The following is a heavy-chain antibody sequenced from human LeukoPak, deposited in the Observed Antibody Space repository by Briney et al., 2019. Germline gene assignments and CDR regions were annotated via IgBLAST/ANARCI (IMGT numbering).Heavy chain of an antibody. V-gene: IGHV4-59*01. CDR2: IYYSGST. D-gene: IGHD6-13*01. Sequence: PSETLSLTCTVSGGSISSYYWSWIRQPPGKGLEWIGYIYYSGSTNYNPSLKSRVTISVDTSKNQFSLKLSSVTAAGTAVYYCARDTYSSSPNDAFDIWGQGTMVTVSS. J-gene: IGHJ3*02. CDR1: GGSISSYY. CDR3: ARDTYSSSPNDAFDI.